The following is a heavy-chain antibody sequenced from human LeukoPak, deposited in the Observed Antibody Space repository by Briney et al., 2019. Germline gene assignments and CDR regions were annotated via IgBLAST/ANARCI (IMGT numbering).Heavy chain of an antibody. CDR2: IKQDGSEK. D-gene: IGHD3-10*02. J-gene: IGHJ6*04. V-gene: IGHV3-7*01. Sequence: GGSLRLSCAASGFTFSTYRMSWVRQAPGKGLEWVANIKQDGSEKHYVDSVKGRFTISRDNAKNSLYLQMSSLRAEDTAVYYCAELGITMIGGVWGKGTTVTISS. CDR1: GFTFSTYR. CDR3: AELGITMIGGV.